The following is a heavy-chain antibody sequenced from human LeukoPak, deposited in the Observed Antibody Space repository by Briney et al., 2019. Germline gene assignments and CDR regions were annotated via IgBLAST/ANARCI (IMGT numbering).Heavy chain of an antibody. CDR2: IYYSGST. J-gene: IGHJ4*02. V-gene: IGHV4-59*01. D-gene: IGHD6-19*01. CDR3: ARSERYNSGWYFYFDY. Sequence: PSETLSLTCTVSVGSISTYYWSWMRQPPGKGLEWIGYIYYSGSTNYNPSLKSRVTISVDTSKNQFSLNLSSVTAADTAVYYCARSERYNSGWYFYFDYWGQGTLVTVSS. CDR1: VGSISTYY.